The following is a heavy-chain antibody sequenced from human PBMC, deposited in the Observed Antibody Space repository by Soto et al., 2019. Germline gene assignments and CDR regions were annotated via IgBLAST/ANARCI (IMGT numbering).Heavy chain of an antibody. CDR1: GFTFTSSA. V-gene: IGHV1-58*02. CDR3: AAVRLHLGELSPTGY. Sequence: SVKVSCKASGFTFTSSAMQWVRQARGQRLEWIGWIVVGSGNTNYAQKFQERVTITRDMSTSTAYMELSSLRSEDTAVYYCAAVRLHLGELSPTGYWGQGTLVTVSS. J-gene: IGHJ4*02. D-gene: IGHD3-16*02. CDR2: IVVGSGNT.